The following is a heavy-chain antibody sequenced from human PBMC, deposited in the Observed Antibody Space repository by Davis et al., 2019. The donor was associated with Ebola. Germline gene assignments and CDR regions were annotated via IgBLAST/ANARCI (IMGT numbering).Heavy chain of an antibody. Sequence: ASVKVSCKASGYTFTSYYMHWVRQAPGQGLEWMGIINPSGGSTSYAQKFQGRVTMTRDTSTSTVYMELSSLRSEDTAVYYCARAMVLDRHSSSWYGGGINYYYGMDVWGQGTTVTVSS. J-gene: IGHJ6*02. D-gene: IGHD6-13*01. V-gene: IGHV1-46*01. CDR1: GYTFTSYY. CDR3: ARAMVLDRHSSSWYGGGINYYYGMDV. CDR2: INPSGGST.